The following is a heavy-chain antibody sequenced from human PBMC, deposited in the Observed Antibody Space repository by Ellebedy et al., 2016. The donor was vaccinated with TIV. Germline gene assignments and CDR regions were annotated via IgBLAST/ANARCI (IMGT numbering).Heavy chain of an antibody. Sequence: GGSLRLSCAASGFSFSSYWMAWVRQGPGKGLEWVANINQDGREKYYVDSVKGRFTISRDNAQTSLYLQMNSLGADDTAMYYCASDGSYGDYRSPTHAFVMWGQGTMVSVSS. J-gene: IGHJ3*02. CDR2: INQDGREK. D-gene: IGHD4-17*01. CDR1: GFSFSSYW. CDR3: ASDGSYGDYRSPTHAFVM. V-gene: IGHV3-7*01.